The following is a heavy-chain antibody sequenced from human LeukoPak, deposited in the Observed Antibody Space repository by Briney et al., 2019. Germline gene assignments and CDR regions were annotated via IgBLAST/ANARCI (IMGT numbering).Heavy chain of an antibody. V-gene: IGHV5-51*01. D-gene: IGHD3-10*01. CDR2: VYPATSDT. Sequence: GESLKISCKGSGYSFPNYWIGWVRQMPGKGLEWIGIVYPATSDTTYSPSFQGQVTISADKSSSTAYLQWSSLKASDTAMYYCARRGGRSWFDPWGQGTLVTVSS. J-gene: IGHJ5*02. CDR3: ARRGGRSWFDP. CDR1: GYSFPNYW.